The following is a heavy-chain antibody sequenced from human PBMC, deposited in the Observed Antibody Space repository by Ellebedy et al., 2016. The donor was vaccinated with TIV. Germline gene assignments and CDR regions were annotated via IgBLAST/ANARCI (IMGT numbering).Heavy chain of an antibody. Sequence: GGSLRLSCAASGFAFNNYNMIWVRQATGKGLEWISYISSDGITTDYADSVKGRLTISRDNAKASVYLQMNSLRAEDTAVYYCARAMGRWLQFLAYWGQGTLVTVSS. CDR3: ARAMGRWLQFLAY. CDR2: ISSDGITT. CDR1: GFAFNNYN. J-gene: IGHJ4*02. D-gene: IGHD5-24*01. V-gene: IGHV3-48*03.